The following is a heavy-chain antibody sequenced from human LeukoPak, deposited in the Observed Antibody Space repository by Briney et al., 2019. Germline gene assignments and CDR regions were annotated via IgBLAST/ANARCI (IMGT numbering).Heavy chain of an antibody. CDR3: VRDPSGSGFAFDS. Sequence: GGSLRLSCAASGFIFSNDAMHWVRQALGKGLEWVAFIWFDGSNKHYADSVEGRFTISRDNSEDTLYLQMNSLRAEDTAVYYCVRDPSGSGFAFDSWGQGALVTVSS. J-gene: IGHJ4*02. CDR2: IWFDGSNK. CDR1: GFIFSNDA. V-gene: IGHV3-33*01. D-gene: IGHD1-1*01.